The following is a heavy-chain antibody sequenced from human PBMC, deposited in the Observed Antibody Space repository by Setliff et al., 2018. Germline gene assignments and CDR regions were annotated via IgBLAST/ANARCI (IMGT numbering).Heavy chain of an antibody. Sequence: PSETLSLTCTVSGGSISSSSYYWGWIRQPPGKGLEWIGEINHSGSIYYNPSLKSRVTLFVDTSKDQFSLRLTSMTAADTAVYYCARQVEMATIAFDVWGQGKMVTVSS. CDR3: ARQVEMATIAFDV. CDR1: GGSISSSSYY. J-gene: IGHJ3*01. V-gene: IGHV4-39*01. D-gene: IGHD5-12*01. CDR2: INHSGSI.